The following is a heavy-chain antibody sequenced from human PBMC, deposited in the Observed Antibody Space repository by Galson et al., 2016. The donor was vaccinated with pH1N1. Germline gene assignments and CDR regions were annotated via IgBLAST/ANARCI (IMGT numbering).Heavy chain of an antibody. D-gene: IGHD3-22*01. J-gene: IGHJ4*02. CDR2: ISASGANT. V-gene: IGHV3-23*01. Sequence: SLRLSCAASGFTFNIFAMSWVRQAPGKGPEWVSSISASGANTNYADPVKGRFTTSRDNSQNTLYLQTNSLRAEDTAIYCCVKLDSSGYYYVRFDSWGQGTLVTVSS. CDR3: VKLDSSGYYYVRFDS. CDR1: GFTFNIFA.